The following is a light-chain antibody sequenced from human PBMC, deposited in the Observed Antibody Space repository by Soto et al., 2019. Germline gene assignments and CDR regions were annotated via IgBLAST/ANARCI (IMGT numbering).Light chain of an antibody. CDR3: SSYTSTSAWV. Sequence: QSVLTQPPSASGTPGQRVTISCSGSSSNIGSNYVYWYHQLPGTAPKLVIYRNNQRPSGVPDRISGSKSGTSASLAISGLRSEDEADYYCSSYTSTSAWVFGGGTKVTVL. CDR2: RNN. CDR1: SSNIGSNY. J-gene: IGLJ3*02. V-gene: IGLV1-47*01.